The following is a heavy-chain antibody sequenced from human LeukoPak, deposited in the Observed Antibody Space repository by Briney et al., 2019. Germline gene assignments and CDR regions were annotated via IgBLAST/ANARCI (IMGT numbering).Heavy chain of an antibody. J-gene: IGHJ4*02. Sequence: SETLSLTCTVSGGSISSSSYYWGWIRQPPGKGLEWIGSIYYSGSAYYNPSLKSRVTISVDTSKNHFSLRLSSVTAADTAVYYCARVVGYFAYWGQGTLVTDSS. CDR1: GGSISSSSYY. CDR3: ARVVGYFAY. V-gene: IGHV4-39*07. D-gene: IGHD1-26*01. CDR2: IYYSGSA.